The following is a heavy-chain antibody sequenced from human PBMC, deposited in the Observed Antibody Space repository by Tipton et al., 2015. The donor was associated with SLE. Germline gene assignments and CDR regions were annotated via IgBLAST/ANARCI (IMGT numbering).Heavy chain of an antibody. J-gene: IGHJ4*02. CDR1: GFTFSSYS. D-gene: IGHD3-9*01. Sequence: AVSGFTFSSYSMNWVRQAPGKGLEWVSSISSSSSYIYYADSVKGRFTISRDNAKNSLYLQMNSLRAEDTAVYYCARDPHPLTGYYPDFDYWGQGTLVTVSS. V-gene: IGHV3-21*03. CDR3: ARDPHPLTGYYPDFDY. CDR2: ISSSSSYI.